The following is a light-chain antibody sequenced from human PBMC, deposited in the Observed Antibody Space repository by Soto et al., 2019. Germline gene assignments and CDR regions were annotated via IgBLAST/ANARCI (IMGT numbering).Light chain of an antibody. CDR2: GAS. CDR3: QLFSTSSVT. Sequence: EIGLTQSPGTLSLSPGEGATLSCRASQTVGSNYLAWYQQKPGQAPRLLIYGASIRATGIPDRFSGGGSGTDFTLIISRLEPEDFAVYFCQLFSTSSVTFGQGTRLEIK. CDR1: QTVGSNY. J-gene: IGKJ5*01. V-gene: IGKV3-20*01.